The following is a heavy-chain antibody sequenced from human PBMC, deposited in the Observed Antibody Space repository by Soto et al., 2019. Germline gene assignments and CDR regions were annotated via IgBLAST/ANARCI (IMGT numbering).Heavy chain of an antibody. CDR2: IYYSGST. CDR1: GGSISSGGYY. D-gene: IGHD1-26*01. CDR3: AGIYSGSPGGTLRY. J-gene: IGHJ4*02. V-gene: IGHV4-31*03. Sequence: QVQLQESGPGLVKPSQTLSLTCTVSGGSISSGGYYWSWIRQHPGKGLEWIGYIYYSGSTYYNPSFTSRVTTSVDTSKNQFSLKLSSVTAADTAVYYCAGIYSGSPGGTLRYWGQGTLVTVSS.